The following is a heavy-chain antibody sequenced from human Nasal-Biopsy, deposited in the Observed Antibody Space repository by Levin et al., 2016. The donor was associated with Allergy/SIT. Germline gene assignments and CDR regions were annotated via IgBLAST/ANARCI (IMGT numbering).Heavy chain of an antibody. V-gene: IGHV3-49*03. Sequence: GESLKISCTSSGFNFGNTAMSWFRQPPGKGLEWVSFIRSRAYGETTEYAASVRGRFTISRDDSKSIAYLQMTSLKPEDTAVYYCTRTAVRGVMNLRDFDFWGQGTLVSVSS. CDR2: IRSRAYGETT. D-gene: IGHD3-10*01. J-gene: IGHJ4*02. CDR3: TRTAVRGVMNLRDFDF. CDR1: GFNFGNTA.